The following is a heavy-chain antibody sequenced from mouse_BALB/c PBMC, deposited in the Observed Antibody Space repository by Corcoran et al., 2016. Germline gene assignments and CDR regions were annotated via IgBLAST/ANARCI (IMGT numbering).Heavy chain of an antibody. V-gene: IGHV1S136*01. J-gene: IGHJ1*01. CDR1: GYTFTSYV. Sequence: EVQLQQSGPELVKPGASVKMYCKASGYTFTSYVMHWVKQKPGQGLEWIGYINPYNDGTKYNEKFKGKATLTSDKSSSTAYMELSSLTSEDSAVYYCARSYYGSSYWYFDVWGAGTTVTVSS. D-gene: IGHD1-1*01. CDR2: INPYNDGT. CDR3: ARSYYGSSYWYFDV.